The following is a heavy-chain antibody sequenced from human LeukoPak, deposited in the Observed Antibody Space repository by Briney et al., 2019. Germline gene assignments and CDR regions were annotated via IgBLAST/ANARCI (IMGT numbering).Heavy chain of an antibody. J-gene: IGHJ3*02. Sequence: SETLSLTCAVYGGSFSSYYWSWIRQPPGKGLEWIGEINHSGSTNYNPSLKSRVTISVDTSKNQFSLKLSSVTAADTAVYYCAREQWELHGEADAFDIWGQGTMVTVSS. V-gene: IGHV4-34*01. CDR2: INHSGST. CDR1: GGSFSSYY. D-gene: IGHD1-26*01. CDR3: AREQWELHGEADAFDI.